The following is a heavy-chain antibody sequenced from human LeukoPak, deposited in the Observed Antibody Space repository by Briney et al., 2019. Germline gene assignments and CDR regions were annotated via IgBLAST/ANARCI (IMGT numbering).Heavy chain of an antibody. Sequence: GGSLRLSCAASGFTVSSYWMSWVRQAPGKGLEGVANIKQDGSEKYYVDSVKGRFTISRDNAKNSLYLQMNSLRAEDTAVYYCAKDKSHSSWTSRFYYYAMDVWGQGTTVTVSS. V-gene: IGHV3-7*01. D-gene: IGHD6-13*01. CDR2: IKQDGSEK. CDR3: AKDKSHSSWTSRFYYYAMDV. J-gene: IGHJ6*02. CDR1: GFTVSSYW.